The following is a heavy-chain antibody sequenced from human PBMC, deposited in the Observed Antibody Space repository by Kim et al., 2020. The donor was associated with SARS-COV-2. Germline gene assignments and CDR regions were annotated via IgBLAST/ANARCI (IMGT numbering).Heavy chain of an antibody. CDR3: AGPTMVRGVIINGNWFDP. CDR1: GYSFTSYW. CDR2: IYPGDSDT. Sequence: GESLKISCKGSGYSFTSYWIGWVRQMPGKGLEWMGIIYPGDSDTRYSPSFQGQVTISADKSISTAYLQWSSLKASDTAMYYWAGPTMVRGVIINGNWFDPWGQGTLVTVSS. V-gene: IGHV5-51*01. D-gene: IGHD3-10*01. J-gene: IGHJ5*02.